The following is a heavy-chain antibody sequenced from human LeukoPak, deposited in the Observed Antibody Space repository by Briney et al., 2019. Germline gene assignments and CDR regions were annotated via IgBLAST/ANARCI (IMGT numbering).Heavy chain of an antibody. Sequence: GGSLRLSCAASGFIFSSYAMTWVRQAPGKGLEWVSSISGTGDTTYYADSVKGRFTVSRDNSKDTLFLQMNSLGAKDTAVYYCAKWQERWVALPEYWGQGTLVTVSS. CDR1: GFIFSSYA. CDR2: ISGTGDTT. CDR3: AKWQERWVALPEY. D-gene: IGHD4-23*01. V-gene: IGHV3-23*01. J-gene: IGHJ4*02.